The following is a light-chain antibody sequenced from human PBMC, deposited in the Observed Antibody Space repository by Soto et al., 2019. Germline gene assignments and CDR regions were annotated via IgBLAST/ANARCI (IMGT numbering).Light chain of an antibody. CDR1: QSVSSSY. CDR3: KQYGRT. CDR2: GAS. J-gene: IGKJ2*01. V-gene: IGKV3-20*01. Sequence: EIVLTQSPGTLSLSPGERATLSCRASQSVSSSYLAWYQQKPGQAPRLLIYGASSRATGIPDRFSGSGSGTDFTLTISRLEPEDFSVYYCKQYGRTFGQGTKLEIK.